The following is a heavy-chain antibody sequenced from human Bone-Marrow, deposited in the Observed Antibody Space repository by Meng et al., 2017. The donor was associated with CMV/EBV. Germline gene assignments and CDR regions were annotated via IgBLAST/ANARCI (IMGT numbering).Heavy chain of an antibody. Sequence: GESLKISCAASGFTFNNYAMHWVRQAPGKWLEWVAVISYDGSNKYYADSVKGRFTISRDNSKNTLCLQMNSLRAEDTARYYCAKDQFDIVVVPAATLDYWGQGTLVTVSS. V-gene: IGHV3-30*04. D-gene: IGHD2-2*01. CDR1: GFTFNNYA. CDR3: AKDQFDIVVVPAATLDY. J-gene: IGHJ4*02. CDR2: ISYDGSNK.